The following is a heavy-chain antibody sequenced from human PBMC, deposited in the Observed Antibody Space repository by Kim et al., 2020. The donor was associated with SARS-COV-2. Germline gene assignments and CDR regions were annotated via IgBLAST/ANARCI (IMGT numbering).Heavy chain of an antibody. V-gene: IGHV4-39*01. J-gene: IGHJ6*02. D-gene: IGHD6-19*01. CDR3: AIIAVSVYYYGMDV. Sequence: NPSLKSRVTISVDTSKNQFSLKLSSVTAADTAVYYCAIIAVSVYYYGMDVWGQGTTVTVSS.